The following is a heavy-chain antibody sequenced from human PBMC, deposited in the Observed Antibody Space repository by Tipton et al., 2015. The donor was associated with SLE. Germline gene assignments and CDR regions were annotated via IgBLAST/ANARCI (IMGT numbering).Heavy chain of an antibody. V-gene: IGHV4-61*01. CDR3: ASPFGSALGY. Sequence: TLSLTCTVSGGSISSSSYYWSWIRQPPGKGLEWIGYIYYSGSTNYNPSLKSRVTISVDTSKNQFSLKLSSVTAADTAVYYCASPFGSALGYWGQGTLVTVSS. CDR2: IYYSGST. J-gene: IGHJ4*02. D-gene: IGHD3-16*01. CDR1: GGSISSSSYY.